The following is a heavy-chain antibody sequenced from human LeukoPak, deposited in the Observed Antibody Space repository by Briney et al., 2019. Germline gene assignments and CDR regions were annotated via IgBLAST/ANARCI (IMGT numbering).Heavy chain of an antibody. V-gene: IGHV3-23*01. J-gene: IGHJ4*02. Sequence: PGGSLRLSCAASGFTFSSYDMSWVRQAPGKGLEWVSGIGGRGGSTFYADSVKGRFTISRDNSKNTLYLQMNSLRAEDTAVYYCVIHSPRRYYDILTGYYNEGDFDYWGQGTLVTVSS. D-gene: IGHD3-9*01. CDR2: IGGRGGST. CDR1: GFTFSSYD. CDR3: VIHSPRRYYDILTGYYNEGDFDY.